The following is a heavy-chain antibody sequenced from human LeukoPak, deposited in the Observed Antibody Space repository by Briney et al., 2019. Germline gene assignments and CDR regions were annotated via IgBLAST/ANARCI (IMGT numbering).Heavy chain of an antibody. Sequence: SETLSLTCTVSGGSISSSSYYWGWICQPPGKGLEWIGSIYYSGSTYYNPSLKSRVTMSVDTSKNQFSLKLSSVTAADTAVYYCARGSGYSGYDYPRRPGNWFDPWGQGTLVTVSS. CDR1: GGSISSSSYY. CDR3: ARGSGYSGYDYPRRPGNWFDP. CDR2: IYYSGST. J-gene: IGHJ5*02. D-gene: IGHD5-12*01. V-gene: IGHV4-39*07.